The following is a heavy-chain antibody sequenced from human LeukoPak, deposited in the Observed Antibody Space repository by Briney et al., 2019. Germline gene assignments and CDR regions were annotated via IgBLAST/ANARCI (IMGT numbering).Heavy chain of an antibody. D-gene: IGHD2-15*01. CDR1: GFTVSSSY. CDR3: ARKTPRSGDYDY. J-gene: IGHJ4*02. V-gene: IGHV3-66*01. Sequence: GGSLRLSCAASGFTVSSSYMSWVRQAPGKGLEWVSLIYSAGSTYYADSVKGRFTISRDNSKNTLYLQMNSLRAEDTAVYYCARKTPRSGDYDYWGQGTLVTVS. CDR2: IYSAGST.